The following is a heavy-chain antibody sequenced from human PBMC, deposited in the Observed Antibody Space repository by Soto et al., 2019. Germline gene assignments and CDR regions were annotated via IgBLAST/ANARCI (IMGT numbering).Heavy chain of an antibody. CDR3: ARGGITIFGVASNWFDP. Sequence: QVQLQESGPGLVKPSQTLSLTCTVSGGSISSGDYYWSWIRQPPGKGLEWIGYIYYSGSTYYNPSLESRVTISVDTSKNQFSLKLSSVTAADTAVYYCARGGITIFGVASNWFDPWGQGTLVTVSS. D-gene: IGHD3-3*01. CDR1: GGSISSGDYY. CDR2: IYYSGST. J-gene: IGHJ5*02. V-gene: IGHV4-30-4*01.